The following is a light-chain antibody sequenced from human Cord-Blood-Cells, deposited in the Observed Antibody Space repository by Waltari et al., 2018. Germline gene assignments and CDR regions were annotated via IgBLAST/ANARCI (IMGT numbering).Light chain of an antibody. Sequence: QSALTQPPSASGSPGPSVTISCPGTSSDVGGYNYACWYQQHPGKAPKLMIYGVSKRPSGVPDRFSGSKSGNTASLTVSGLQAEDEADYYCSSYAGSNKNVFGTGTKVTVL. CDR1: SSDVGGYNY. CDR2: GVS. V-gene: IGLV2-8*01. J-gene: IGLJ1*01. CDR3: SSYAGSNKNV.